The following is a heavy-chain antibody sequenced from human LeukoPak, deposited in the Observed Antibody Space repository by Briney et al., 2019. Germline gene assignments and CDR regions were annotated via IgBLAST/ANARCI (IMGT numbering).Heavy chain of an antibody. Sequence: GGSLRLSCAASGFTFSNAWMSWIRQAPGKGLEWVSYISSSGSTIYYADSVKGRFTISRDNAKNSLYLQMNSLRAEDTAVYYCASDLDYGDSENYWGQGTLVTVSS. CDR1: GFTFSNAW. V-gene: IGHV3-11*04. D-gene: IGHD4-17*01. J-gene: IGHJ4*02. CDR2: ISSSGSTI. CDR3: ASDLDYGDSENY.